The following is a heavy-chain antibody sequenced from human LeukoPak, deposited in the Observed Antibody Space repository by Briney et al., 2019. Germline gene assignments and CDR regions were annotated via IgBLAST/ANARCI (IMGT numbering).Heavy chain of an antibody. Sequence: GGSLRLSCAASGFTFSTYAIHWVRQAPGKGLEWVAVVSNDGSNKYYADSVKDRFTISRDNSKNTLYLQMNSLRAEDTAVYYCARDYYESSGYYPWNYWGQGTLVTVSS. V-gene: IGHV3-30*04. D-gene: IGHD3-22*01. J-gene: IGHJ4*02. CDR3: ARDYYESSGYYPWNY. CDR1: GFTFSTYA. CDR2: VSNDGSNK.